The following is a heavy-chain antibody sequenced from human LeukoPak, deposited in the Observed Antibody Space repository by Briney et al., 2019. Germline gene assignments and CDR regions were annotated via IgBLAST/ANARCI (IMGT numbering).Heavy chain of an antibody. D-gene: IGHD3-22*01. CDR3: ARSNPHYSDSSGYLNY. J-gene: IGHJ4*02. CDR2: INSDGSST. CDR1: GFTFSSYW. Sequence: PGGSLRLSCAASGFTFSSYWTHWVRQAPGKGLVWVSRINSDGSSTSYADSEKGRFTISRDNAKNTLYLQMNSLRAEDTAVYYCARSNPHYSDSSGYLNYWGQGTLVTVSS. V-gene: IGHV3-74*01.